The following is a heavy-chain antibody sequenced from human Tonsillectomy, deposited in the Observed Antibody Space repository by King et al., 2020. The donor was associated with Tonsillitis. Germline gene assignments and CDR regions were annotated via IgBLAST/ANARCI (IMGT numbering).Heavy chain of an antibody. J-gene: IGHJ4*02. V-gene: IGHV3-30-3*01. CDR2: ISNDGSNK. CDR1: GFTFSNSA. Sequence: HVQLVESGGGVVQPGRSLRLSCAASGFTFSNSAMHWVRQAPGKGLEWVAVISNDGSNKYYADSVKGRFTISRDNSKNRLYLQMNTLRRQDTAVYYCARDQSPGDSSDYLNYWGQGTLVTVSS. D-gene: IGHD3-22*01. CDR3: ARDQSPGDSSDYLNY.